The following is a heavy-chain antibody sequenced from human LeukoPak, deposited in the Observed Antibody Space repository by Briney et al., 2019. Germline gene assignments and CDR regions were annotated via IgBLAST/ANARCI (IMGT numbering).Heavy chain of an antibody. Sequence: SETLSLTCAVSAYSISSGYYWGWIRQPPGKGLEWIGSIYHSGSTYYNPSLKSRVTISLDTSKNQFSLKLSSVTAADTAVYYCGGGQQLVAGDYWGQGTLVTVSS. CDR1: AYSISSGYY. J-gene: IGHJ4*02. V-gene: IGHV4-38-2*01. D-gene: IGHD6-13*01. CDR3: GGGQQLVAGDY. CDR2: IYHSGST.